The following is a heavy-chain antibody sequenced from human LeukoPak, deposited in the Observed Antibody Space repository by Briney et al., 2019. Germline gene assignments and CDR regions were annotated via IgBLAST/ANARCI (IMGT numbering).Heavy chain of an antibody. CDR1: DFTFDFYW. V-gene: IGHV3-7*01. J-gene: IGHJ4*02. D-gene: IGHD2-2*01. Sequence: GGSLRLSCVASDFTFDFYWMTWVRQAPGKGLEWLANILPDGGQKYYVDSVKGRFTISRDNPKNPLYLQINNLRAEDTAVYYCGRLAHNAWYAIDFWGQGTLVTVSS. CDR2: ILPDGGQK. CDR3: GRLAHNAWYAIDF.